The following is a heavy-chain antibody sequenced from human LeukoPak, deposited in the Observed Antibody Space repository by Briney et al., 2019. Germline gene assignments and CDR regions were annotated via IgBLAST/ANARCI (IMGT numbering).Heavy chain of an antibody. Sequence: ASVKVSCNGSGYTLTELSMHWVRQAPGKGLEWKGGFDPEDGETIYAQKFQGRVTMTEDTSTDTAYMALSSLRSEDTAVYYCATDRVLWFGESHHWFDPWGQGTLVTVSS. J-gene: IGHJ5*02. CDR3: ATDRVLWFGESHHWFDP. D-gene: IGHD3-10*01. V-gene: IGHV1-24*01. CDR2: FDPEDGET. CDR1: GYTLTELS.